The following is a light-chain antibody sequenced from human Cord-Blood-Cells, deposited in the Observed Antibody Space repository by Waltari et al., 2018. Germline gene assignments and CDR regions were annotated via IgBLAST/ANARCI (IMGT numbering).Light chain of an antibody. J-gene: IGKJ2*01. CDR2: AAS. CDR1: QSISSY. CDR3: QQSYSTPYT. V-gene: IGKV1-39*01. Sequence: DIQMTQSPSSLSASVGYRVTITCRASQSISSYLNWYQQKPGKAPKLPIYAASSLQSGVPSRFSGSGSGTDFTLTISSLQPEDFATYYCQQSYSTPYTFGQGTKLEIK.